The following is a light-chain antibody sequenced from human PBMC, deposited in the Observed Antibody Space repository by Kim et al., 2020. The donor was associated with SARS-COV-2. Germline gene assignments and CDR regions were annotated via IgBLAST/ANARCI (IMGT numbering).Light chain of an antibody. Sequence: SPGERATFSCRASQSVSGSYSAWYQQKPGQAPRLLIYDASTRATGIPDRFSGSGSGTDFTLTISRLEPEDFAVYYCQQYGSSPQTFGLGTKVDIK. CDR3: QQYGSSPQT. CDR2: DAS. J-gene: IGKJ1*01. CDR1: QSVSGSY. V-gene: IGKV3-20*01.